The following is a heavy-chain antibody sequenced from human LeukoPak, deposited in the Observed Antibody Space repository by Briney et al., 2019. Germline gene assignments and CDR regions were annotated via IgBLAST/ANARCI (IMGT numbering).Heavy chain of an antibody. V-gene: IGHV3-33*08. D-gene: IGHD5-18*01. CDR1: GFTFSNAW. J-gene: IGHJ4*02. Sequence: PGGSLRLSCAASGFTFSNAWMSWVRQAPGKGLEWVALIWYDGSNKYYADSVKGRFTISRDNSKNTLYLQMDSLRAEDTAVYYCARDRGYSYGHPFDYWGQGTLVTVSS. CDR3: ARDRGYSYGHPFDY. CDR2: IWYDGSNK.